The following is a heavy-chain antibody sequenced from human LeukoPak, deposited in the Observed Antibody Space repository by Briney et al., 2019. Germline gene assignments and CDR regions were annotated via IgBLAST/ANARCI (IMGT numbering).Heavy chain of an antibody. Sequence: PWETLTLTCAVSGWSLSGYYWSWIRQPPGKGLEWVGEINQGGSTNYNPSLKSRVAISVDASKNQFSLKRRSVTAANTAVYYCARLGSVYGSSTNCSKRRGYYFDYWGEGTLVTVSS. CDR2: INQGGST. V-gene: IGHV4-34*01. CDR1: GWSLSGYY. CDR3: ARLGSVYGSSTNCSKRRGYYFDY. D-gene: IGHD2-2*01. J-gene: IGHJ4*02.